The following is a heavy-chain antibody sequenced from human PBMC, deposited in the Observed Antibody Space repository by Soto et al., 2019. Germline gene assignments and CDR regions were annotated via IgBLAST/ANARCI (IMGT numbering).Heavy chain of an antibody. CDR2: INAGNGNT. CDR3: ARVIGFRNYYGSEPYAFDI. J-gene: IGHJ3*02. Sequence: QVQLVQSGAEVKKPGASVKVSCKASGYTFTSYAMHWVRQAPGQRLEWMGWINAGNGNTKYSQKFQGRVTITRDTSASTAYMELSSLRSEDTAVYYCARVIGFRNYYGSEPYAFDIWGQGTMVTVSS. V-gene: IGHV1-3*01. CDR1: GYTFTSYA. D-gene: IGHD3-10*01.